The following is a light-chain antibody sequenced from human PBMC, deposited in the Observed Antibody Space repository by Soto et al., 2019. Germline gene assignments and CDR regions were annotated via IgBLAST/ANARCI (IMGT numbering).Light chain of an antibody. CDR3: RHYGSSPIT. Sequence: EIVLTQSPGTLSLSPGERATLSCRASQSVSSSYLAWYQQKPGQAPRLLIYGASSRATGIPDRFSGSGSGTDFTLTISRLEPEDLAVYYCRHYGSSPITCGQGTRLAIK. CDR1: QSVSSSY. J-gene: IGKJ5*01. CDR2: GAS. V-gene: IGKV3-20*01.